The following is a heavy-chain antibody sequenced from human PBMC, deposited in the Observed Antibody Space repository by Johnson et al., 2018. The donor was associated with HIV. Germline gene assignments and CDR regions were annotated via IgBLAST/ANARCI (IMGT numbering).Heavy chain of an antibody. D-gene: IGHD6-13*01. CDR1: GFTVSSTY. CDR3: ARDQSSSWPGDAFDI. J-gene: IGHJ3*02. Sequence: VQLVESGGGLVPPGGSLRLSCAASGFTVSSTYMSWVRQAPGKGLEWVSIIFSGGSTYYADSVMGRFTVSRDNSKNALYLQMHSLTAEETALYYCARDQSSSWPGDAFDIWGQGTLVTVSS. V-gene: IGHV3-66*01. CDR2: IFSGGST.